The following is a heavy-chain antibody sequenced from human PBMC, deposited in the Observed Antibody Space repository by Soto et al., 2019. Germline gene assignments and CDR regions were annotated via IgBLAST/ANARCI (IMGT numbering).Heavy chain of an antibody. Sequence: ASETLSLTCNVSGGSIGSGDYYWSWIRQPPGKGLDWIGSIYYSGTTYYNPSLKSRVTITVDTSKKQFSLKLTSVTAADTAVYYCGRGLDGRWLVIDSWGQGTLVTVSS. CDR1: GGSIGSGDYY. J-gene: IGHJ4*02. D-gene: IGHD6-6*01. V-gene: IGHV4-39*01. CDR3: GRGLDGRWLVIDS. CDR2: IYYSGTT.